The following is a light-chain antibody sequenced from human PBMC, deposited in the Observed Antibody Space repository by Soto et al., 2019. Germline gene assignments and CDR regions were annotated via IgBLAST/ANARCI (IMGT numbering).Light chain of an antibody. V-gene: IGKV1-39*01. CDR3: QQSYSTPPT. CDR1: QSISSY. Sequence: DIQMTQSPSSLSASVGDRVTITCRASQSISSYLNWYQQKPGKAPKLLIYAASSLQSGVPTRFSGSGSGTDFTLTISRLQTEDFATYYCQQSYSTPPTFGQGTKVEIK. J-gene: IGKJ1*01. CDR2: AAS.